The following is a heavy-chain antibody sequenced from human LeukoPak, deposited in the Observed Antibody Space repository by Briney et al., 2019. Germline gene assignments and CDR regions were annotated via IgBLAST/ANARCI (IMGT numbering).Heavy chain of an antibody. CDR1: GGYISSYY. CDR2: IDSSGST. V-gene: IGHV4-4*07. Sequence: KPSETLSLTCTVSGGYISSYYWSWIRQPAGKGLEWIGRIDSSGSTNYNPSLKSRVTMSVDTSKNQFSLKLSAVTAADTAVYYCARDKVTMVRGVIITERKYYYMDVWGKGTTVTISS. CDR3: ARDKVTMVRGVIITERKYYYMDV. J-gene: IGHJ6*03. D-gene: IGHD3-10*01.